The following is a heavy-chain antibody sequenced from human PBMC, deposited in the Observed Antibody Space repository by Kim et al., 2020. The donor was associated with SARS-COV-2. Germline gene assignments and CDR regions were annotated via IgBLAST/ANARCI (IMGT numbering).Heavy chain of an antibody. CDR1: GGSISSSSYY. CDR2: IYYSGST. CDR3: ARDSSGWYAEWYYYYGMDV. J-gene: IGHJ6*02. D-gene: IGHD6-19*01. V-gene: IGHV4-39*02. Sequence: SETLSLTCTVSGGSISSSSYYWGWIRQPPGKGLEWIGSIYYSGSTYYNPSLKSRVTISVDTSKNQFSLKLSSVTAADTAVYYCARDSSGWYAEWYYYYGMDVWGQGTTVTVSS.